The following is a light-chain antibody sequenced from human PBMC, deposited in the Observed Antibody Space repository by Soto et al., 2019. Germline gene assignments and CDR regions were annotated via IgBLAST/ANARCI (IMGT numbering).Light chain of an antibody. CDR1: SSDVGNYNL. Sequence: QAVVTQPASVSGSPGQSITISCTGTSSDVGNYNLVSWYQQHPGKAPKLMIYEGSKRPSGVSNRFSGSKSGNTASLTISGLQAEDEADYYCSSYVGSSTLLFGGGTKLTVL. V-gene: IGLV2-23*01. CDR2: EGS. CDR3: SSYVGSSTLL. J-gene: IGLJ2*01.